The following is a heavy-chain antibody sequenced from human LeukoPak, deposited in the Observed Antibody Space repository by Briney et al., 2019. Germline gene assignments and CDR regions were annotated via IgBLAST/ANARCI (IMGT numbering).Heavy chain of an antibody. CDR3: ARQFSSSWYLGAFDI. CDR2: IYYSGST. D-gene: IGHD6-13*01. V-gene: IGHV4-59*01. Sequence: PSETLSLTCTVSGGSISSYYWSWIRQPPGKGLEWIGYIYYSGSTNYNPSLKSRVTISVDTSKNQFSLKLSSVTAADTAVYYCARQFSSSWYLGAFDIWGQGTMVTVSS. CDR1: GGSISSYY. J-gene: IGHJ3*02.